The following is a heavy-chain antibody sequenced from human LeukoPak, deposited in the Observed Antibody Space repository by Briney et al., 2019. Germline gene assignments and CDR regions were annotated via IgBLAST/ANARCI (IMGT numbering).Heavy chain of an antibody. V-gene: IGHV4-61*01. Sequence: SETLSLTCTVSGGSVSSGSYYWSWIRQPPGKGLEWIGYIYYSGSTNYNPSLKSRVTISVDTSKNQFSLKLSSVTAADTAVYYCARPGRIQLWLRYWGQGTLVTVSS. CDR1: GGSVSSGSYY. J-gene: IGHJ4*02. CDR3: ARPGRIQLWLRY. CDR2: IYYSGST. D-gene: IGHD5-18*01.